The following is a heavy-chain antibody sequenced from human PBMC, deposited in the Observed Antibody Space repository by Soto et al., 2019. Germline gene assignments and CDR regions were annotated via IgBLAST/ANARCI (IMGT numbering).Heavy chain of an antibody. CDR2: IDPSDSYT. D-gene: IGHD6-19*01. CDR3: ARHELLGAVADYYGMDV. Sequence: PGESLKISCKGSGYSFTSYLISWVRQMPGKGLEWMGRIDPSDSYTNYSPSFQGHVTISADKSISTAYLQWSSLKASDTAMYYCARHELLGAVADYYGMDVWGQGTTVTVSS. V-gene: IGHV5-10-1*01. CDR1: GYSFTSYL. J-gene: IGHJ6*02.